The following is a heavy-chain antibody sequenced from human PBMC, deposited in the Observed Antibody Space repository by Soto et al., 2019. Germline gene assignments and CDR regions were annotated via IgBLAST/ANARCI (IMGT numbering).Heavy chain of an antibody. V-gene: IGHV3-23*01. CDR1: GFTISNYA. J-gene: IGHJ4*02. Sequence: PGGSLRLSCAASGFTISNYAMTWVSQAPGKGLEWVSALSGSGVSTYYADSVMGRFTISRDNSKNTVYLQMNSLRAEDTAVYYCAKIESRFYYDSTGYYPFDYWDQGTLVTVSS. CDR3: AKIESRFYYDSTGYYPFDY. D-gene: IGHD3-22*01. CDR2: LSGSGVST.